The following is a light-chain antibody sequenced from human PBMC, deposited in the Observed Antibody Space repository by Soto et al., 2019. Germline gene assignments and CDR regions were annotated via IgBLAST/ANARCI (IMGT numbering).Light chain of an antibody. Sequence: IQMTQSPSSRSASVGDTVTITCRASQNINLYLNWFQQKPGKAPRLLIYAASTLESGVPSRFSGSGSGTDFTLTISSMQPEDFATYFCQQSYITLSLNFGGGTKVDMK. CDR3: QQSYITLSLN. V-gene: IGKV1-39*01. CDR2: AAS. J-gene: IGKJ4*01. CDR1: QNINLY.